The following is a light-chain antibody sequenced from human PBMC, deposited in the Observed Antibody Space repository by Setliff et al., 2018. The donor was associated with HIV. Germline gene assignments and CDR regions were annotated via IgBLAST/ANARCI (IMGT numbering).Light chain of an antibody. CDR3: CSFANSYTSLYV. V-gene: IGLV2-11*02. CDR1: GSDVGGYNY. J-gene: IGLJ1*01. Sequence: QSVLTQPRSVSESPGQSVTISCTGTGSDVGGYNYVSWYQQHPGKAPKLIVSDVTKRPSGVPNRFSGSKSGNTASLTISGLQAEDEADYYCCSFANSYTSLYVFGTGTKVTVL. CDR2: DVT.